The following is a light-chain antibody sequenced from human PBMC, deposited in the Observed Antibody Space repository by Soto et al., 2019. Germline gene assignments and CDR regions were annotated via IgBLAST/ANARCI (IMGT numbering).Light chain of an antibody. V-gene: IGKV3-11*01. CDR1: QSVSSY. CDR3: HQRSDWPPYT. CDR2: DAS. J-gene: IGKJ2*01. Sequence: EIVLTQSPATLSLSPGERATLSCRASQSVSSYLAWYQQKPGQAPRLLIYDASNRATGIPARFSGSGSGTDFTHTRSRREPEEFAVDDCHQRSDWPPYTFGQGTKLEIK.